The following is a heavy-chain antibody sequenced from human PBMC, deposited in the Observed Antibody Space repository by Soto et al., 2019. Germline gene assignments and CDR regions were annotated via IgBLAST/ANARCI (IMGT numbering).Heavy chain of an antibody. V-gene: IGHV3-23*01. CDR1: GFTFSSYA. CDR2: ISRLGGNT. D-gene: IGHD5-12*01. Sequence: EVQLLESGGGLVQPGESLRLSCAASGFTFSSYAMGWVRQAPGKGLEWVSGISRLGGNTYYADSVEGRFTVSRDNFKNTLFLQMNSLRAEDTAVYYCARDTDRDGYNPDAFHIWGQGTMVTVSS. J-gene: IGHJ3*02. CDR3: ARDTDRDGYNPDAFHI.